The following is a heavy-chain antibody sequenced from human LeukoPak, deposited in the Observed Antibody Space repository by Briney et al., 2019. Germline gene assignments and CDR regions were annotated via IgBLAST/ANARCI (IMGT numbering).Heavy chain of an antibody. CDR1: GFTFSSYS. Sequence: GGSLRLSCAASGFTFSSYSMNWVRQAPGKGLEWVSSISSSSSYIYYADSVKGRFTISRDNAKNSLYLQMNSLRAEDTAVYYCARDTMVRGTAFDIWGQGTMVTVSS. CDR3: ARDTMVRGTAFDI. J-gene: IGHJ3*02. V-gene: IGHV3-21*01. CDR2: ISSSSSYI. D-gene: IGHD3-10*01.